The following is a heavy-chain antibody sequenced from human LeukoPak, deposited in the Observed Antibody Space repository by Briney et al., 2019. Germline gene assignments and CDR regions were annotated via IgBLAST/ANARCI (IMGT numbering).Heavy chain of an antibody. J-gene: IGHJ6*02. V-gene: IGHV1-46*02. CDR2: INPSGGST. D-gene: IGHD3-3*01. Sequence: ASVKVSCKASGFTFNKYGISWVRQAPGQGLEWMGIINPSGGSTSYAQKFQGRVTMTRDTSTSTVYMELSSLRSEDTAVYYCARVTTYYDYGMDVWGQGTTVTVSS. CDR3: ARVTTYYDYGMDV. CDR1: GFTFNKYG.